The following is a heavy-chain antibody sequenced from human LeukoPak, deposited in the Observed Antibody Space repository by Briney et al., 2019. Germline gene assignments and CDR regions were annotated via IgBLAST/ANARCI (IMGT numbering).Heavy chain of an antibody. Sequence: GALRLSCAGSGFTFGSYSMNWVRHAPGKGLEWVSYIGHTGSITDYADAVKGRFTISRDNSKNTLYLQMNSLRAEDTAVYYCVRDNPRCCGVVPANIDDYWGQGTLVTVSS. V-gene: IGHV3-48*01. CDR1: GFTFGSYS. CDR3: VRDNPRCCGVVPANIDDY. J-gene: IGHJ4*02. CDR2: IGHTGSIT. D-gene: IGHD2-15*01.